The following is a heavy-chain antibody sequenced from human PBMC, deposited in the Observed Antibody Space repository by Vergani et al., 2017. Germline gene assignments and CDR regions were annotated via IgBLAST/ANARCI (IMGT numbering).Heavy chain of an antibody. CDR3: ARWDTIVRGVGYYFDY. V-gene: IGHV4-39*07. Sequence: QLQLQESGPGLVKPSETLSLTCTVSGGSITYGAFYWGWIRQSPGKGLEWIGSIYYSGSTYYNPSLKSRVTISVDTSKNQFSLKLSSVTAADTAVYYCARWDTIVRGVGYYFDYWGQGTLVTVSS. CDR2: IYYSGST. D-gene: IGHD3-10*01. J-gene: IGHJ4*02. CDR1: GGSITYGAFY.